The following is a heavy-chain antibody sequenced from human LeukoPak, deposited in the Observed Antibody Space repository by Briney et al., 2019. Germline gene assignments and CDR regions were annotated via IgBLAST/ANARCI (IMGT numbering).Heavy chain of an antibody. D-gene: IGHD3-10*01. CDR1: GFTFSSYA. CDR3: ARGRLITMVRGVIPFDY. CDR2: INHSGST. Sequence: GSLRLSCAASGFTFSSYAMSWVRQAPGKGLEWIGEINHSGSTNYNPSLKSRVTISVDTSKNQFSLKVTSVTAADTAVYYCARGRLITMVRGVIPFDYWGQGTLVTVSS. J-gene: IGHJ4*02. V-gene: IGHV4-34*01.